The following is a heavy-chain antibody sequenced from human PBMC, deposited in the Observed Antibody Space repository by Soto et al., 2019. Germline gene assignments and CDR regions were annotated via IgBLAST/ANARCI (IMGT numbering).Heavy chain of an antibody. CDR3: VKERIVVVVAAVRRGMDV. J-gene: IGHJ6*02. CDR2: ISSNGGST. Sequence: GGSLRLSCSASGFTFSSYAMHWVRQAPGKGLEYVSAISSNGGSTYYADSVKGRFTISRDNSKNTLYLQMSSLRAEDTAVYYCVKERIVVVVAAVRRGMDVWGQGTTVTVSS. D-gene: IGHD2-15*01. CDR1: GFTFSSYA. V-gene: IGHV3-64D*08.